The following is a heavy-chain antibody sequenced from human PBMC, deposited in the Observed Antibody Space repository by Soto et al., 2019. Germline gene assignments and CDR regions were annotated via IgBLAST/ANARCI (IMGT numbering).Heavy chain of an antibody. CDR3: ARGAEYQLLSRDYFYGMDV. CDR1: GFTFSTYA. J-gene: IGHJ6*02. CDR2: ISGSPSST. Sequence: HPGGSLRLSCAASGFTFSTYAMSWVRQAPGKGLEWVSAISGSPSSTYYADSVKGRFTISRDNSKKTLFLQMNSLRAEDTAIYYCARGAEYQLLSRDYFYGMDVWGQGTTVTVSS. D-gene: IGHD2-2*01. V-gene: IGHV3-23*01.